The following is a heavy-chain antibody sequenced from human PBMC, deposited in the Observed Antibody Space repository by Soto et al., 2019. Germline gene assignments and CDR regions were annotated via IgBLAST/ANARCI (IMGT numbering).Heavy chain of an antibody. V-gene: IGHV3-21*01. Sequence: PGGSLRLSCAASGFTFSSYSMNWVRQAPGKGLEWVSSISSSSSYIYYADSVKGRFTISRDNAKNSLYLQMNSLRAEDTAVYYCARENMVYAIYYYYYMDVWGKGTTVTVSS. J-gene: IGHJ6*03. CDR1: GFTFSSYS. CDR2: ISSSSSYI. CDR3: ARENMVYAIYYYYYMDV. D-gene: IGHD2-8*01.